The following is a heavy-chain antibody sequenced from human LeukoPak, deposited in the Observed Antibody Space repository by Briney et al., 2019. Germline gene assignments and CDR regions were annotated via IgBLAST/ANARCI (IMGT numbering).Heavy chain of an antibody. J-gene: IGHJ4*02. CDR3: ARDPGQGDFDY. Sequence: GGSLRLSCAASGFTFTSYAMNWVRQAPGKGLEWVSSISSSSSYIYYADSVKGRFTISRDNAKNSLYLQMNSLRAEDTAVYYCARDPGQGDFDYWGQGTLVTVSS. V-gene: IGHV3-21*01. CDR2: ISSSSSYI. CDR1: GFTFTSYA.